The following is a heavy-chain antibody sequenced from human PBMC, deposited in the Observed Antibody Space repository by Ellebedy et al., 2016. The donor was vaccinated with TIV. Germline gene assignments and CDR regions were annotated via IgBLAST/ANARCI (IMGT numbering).Heavy chain of an antibody. D-gene: IGHD4-23*01. CDR2: ISYDGSNK. J-gene: IGHJ4*02. CDR3: VRDAAGNGGKLDY. Sequence: GESLKISCAASGFTFSSYGMHWVRQAPGKGLEWVAVISYDGSNKYYADSVKGRFTSSRDNSKKTLYLQMNSLRAEDTAVYYCVRDAAGNGGKLDYWGQGALVTVSS. CDR1: GFTFSSYG. V-gene: IGHV3-30*03.